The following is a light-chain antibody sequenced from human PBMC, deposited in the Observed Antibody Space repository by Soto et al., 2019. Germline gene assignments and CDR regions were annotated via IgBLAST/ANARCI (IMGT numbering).Light chain of an antibody. Sequence: DIVMTQSPDSLAVSLGERATINCKSSQSVLYSSNNKNYLAWYQQKPGQPPKLLIYWASTRESGVPDRFSGSASGKDLTLTISRLQAEDVAVYYCQQYYSAPLTFGGGTKGDIK. V-gene: IGKV4-1*01. J-gene: IGKJ4*01. CDR2: WAS. CDR1: QSVLYSSNNKNY. CDR3: QQYYSAPLT.